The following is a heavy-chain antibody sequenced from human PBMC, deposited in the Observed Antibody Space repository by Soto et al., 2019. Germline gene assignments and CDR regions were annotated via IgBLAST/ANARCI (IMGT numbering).Heavy chain of an antibody. J-gene: IGHJ5*02. D-gene: IGHD3-16*01. V-gene: IGHV4-59*01. CDR3: ASGGNWFDP. CDR2: MYYNGNI. CDR1: GGSISNYY. Sequence: SETLSLTCNVSGGSISNYYWTWIRQSPEKGLEWIGYMYYNGNINYNPSLKSRVTISIDTSKNQFSLTLKSVTAADTAVYYCASGGNWFDPWGQGSLVTVSS.